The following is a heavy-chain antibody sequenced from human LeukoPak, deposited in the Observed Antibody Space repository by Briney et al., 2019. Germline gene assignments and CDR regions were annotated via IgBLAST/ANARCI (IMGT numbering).Heavy chain of an antibody. CDR3: ARDGLLWFGEEPGYYYYGMDV. CDR1: GFTFSSYS. CDR2: ISSSSSYI. V-gene: IGHV3-21*01. Sequence: GGSLRLSCAASGFTFSSYSMNWVRQAPGKGLEWVSSISSSSSYIYYADSVKGRFTISRDNAKNSLYLQMNSLRAEDTAVYYCARDGLLWFGEEPGYYYYGMDVWGQGTTVTVSS. J-gene: IGHJ6*02. D-gene: IGHD3-10*01.